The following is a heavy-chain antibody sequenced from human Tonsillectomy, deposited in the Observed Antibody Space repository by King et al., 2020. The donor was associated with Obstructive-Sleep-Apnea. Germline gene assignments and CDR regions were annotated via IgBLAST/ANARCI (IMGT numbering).Heavy chain of an antibody. CDR3: AKDGEGLAAAGITFDY. CDR1: GFTFDDFT. J-gene: IGHJ4*02. CDR2: ISWDGYTT. D-gene: IGHD6-13*01. V-gene: IGHV3-43*01. Sequence: VQLVESGGVVVQPGGSLRLSCAASGFTFDDFTMHWVRQAPGKGLEWVSLISWDGYTTYYADSVKGRFTISRDNSRYSLYLQMNSLRTEDSALYYCAKDGEGLAAAGITFDYWGQGTLVTVSS.